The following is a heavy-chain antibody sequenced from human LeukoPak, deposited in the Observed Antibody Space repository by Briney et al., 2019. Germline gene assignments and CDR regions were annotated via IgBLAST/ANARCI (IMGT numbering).Heavy chain of an antibody. J-gene: IGHJ3*02. CDR1: GGTFSSYA. CDR2: IIPIFGTA. Sequence: SVKVSCKASGGTFSSYAISWVRQAPGQGLEWMGGIIPIFGTANYAQKFQGRVTITADKFTSTAYMELSSLRSEDTAVYYCARVERITMIVVVTNDAFDIWGQGTMVTVSS. D-gene: IGHD3-22*01. V-gene: IGHV1-69*06. CDR3: ARVERITMIVVVTNDAFDI.